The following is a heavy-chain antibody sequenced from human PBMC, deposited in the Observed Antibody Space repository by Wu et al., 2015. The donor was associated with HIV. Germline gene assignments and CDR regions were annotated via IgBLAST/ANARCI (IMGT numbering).Heavy chain of an antibody. Sequence: QVQLVQSGAEVKKPGASVKVSCKASGYTFTSYGISWVRQAPGQGLEWMGWISAYNGNTNYAEKLQGRVTMTTDTSTSTAYMXLRSLRSDDTAVYYCARDGMCSGGSCFSTLTAATWGQGTLVTVSS. CDR2: ISAYNGNT. D-gene: IGHD2-15*01. J-gene: IGHJ4*02. CDR1: GYTFTSYG. CDR3: ARDGMCSGGSCFSTLTAAT. V-gene: IGHV1-18*01.